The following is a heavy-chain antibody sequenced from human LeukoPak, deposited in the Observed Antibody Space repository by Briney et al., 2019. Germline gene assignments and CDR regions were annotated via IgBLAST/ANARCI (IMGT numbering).Heavy chain of an antibody. V-gene: IGHV3-9*01. J-gene: IGHJ4*02. CDR2: ISWNSGSI. Sequence: GRSLRLSCAASGFTFDDYAMHWVRQAPGKGLEWVSGISWNSGSIGYADSVKGRFTISRDNAKNSLYLQMNSLRAEDTAFYYCARGKNEYQMLGSYFDYWGQGALVTVSA. CDR1: GFTFDDYA. CDR3: ARGKNEYQMLGSYFDY. D-gene: IGHD2-2*01.